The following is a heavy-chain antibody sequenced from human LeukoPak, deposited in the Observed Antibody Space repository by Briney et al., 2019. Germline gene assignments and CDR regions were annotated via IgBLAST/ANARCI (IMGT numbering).Heavy chain of an antibody. D-gene: IGHD3-22*01. Sequence: SETLSLTCTVSGGSISSYCWSWIRQPPGKGLEWIGYIYYSGSTNYNPSLKSRVTISVDTSKNQFSLKLSSVTAADTAVYYCARRTNYDSSGYYYYFDYWGQGTLVTVSS. J-gene: IGHJ4*02. CDR3: ARRTNYDSSGYYYYFDY. CDR1: GGSISSYC. V-gene: IGHV4-59*08. CDR2: IYYSGST.